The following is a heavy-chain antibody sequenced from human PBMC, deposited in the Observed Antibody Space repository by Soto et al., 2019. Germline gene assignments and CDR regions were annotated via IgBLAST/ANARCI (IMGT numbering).Heavy chain of an antibody. CDR1: GYTFTGYY. CDR3: ARAMSIAVAGYNWFDP. D-gene: IGHD6-19*01. CDR2: INPNSGGT. J-gene: IGHJ5*02. Sequence: ASVKVSCKASGYTFTGYYMHWVRQAPGQGLEWMGWINPNSGGTDYAQKFQGWVTMTRDTSISTAYMELSRLRSDDTAVYYCARAMSIAVAGYNWFDPWGQGTLVTVSS. V-gene: IGHV1-2*04.